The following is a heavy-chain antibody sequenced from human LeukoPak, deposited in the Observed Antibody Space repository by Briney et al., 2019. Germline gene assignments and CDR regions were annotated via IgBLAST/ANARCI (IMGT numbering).Heavy chain of an antibody. D-gene: IGHD4-11*01. V-gene: IGHV1-2*02. CDR2: INPNSGGT. CDR1: GYTFTGYY. CDR3: ARSSPTVLLNMGV. Sequence: ASVKVSCKASGYTFTGYYMHWVRQAPGQGLEWMGWINPNSGGTNYAQKFQGRVAMTRDTSISTAYMELSRLRSDDTAVYYCARSSPTVLLNMGVWGKGTTVTVSS. J-gene: IGHJ6*03.